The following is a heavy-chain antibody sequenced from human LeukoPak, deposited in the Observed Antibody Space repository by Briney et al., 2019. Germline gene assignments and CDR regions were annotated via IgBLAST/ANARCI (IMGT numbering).Heavy chain of an antibody. CDR3: ARHLVDSSVGIEY. CDR2: IHTSGIT. Sequence: SETLSLTCTVSHGSISYYYWSWIRQPPGKGLEWLGYIHTSGITNYNPSLNSRVTISLGTNNQFSLKLNSVAAAVTAVYYCARHLVDSSVGIEYWGQGTLVTVSS. J-gene: IGHJ4*02. D-gene: IGHD2-15*01. CDR1: HGSISYYY. V-gene: IGHV4-4*08.